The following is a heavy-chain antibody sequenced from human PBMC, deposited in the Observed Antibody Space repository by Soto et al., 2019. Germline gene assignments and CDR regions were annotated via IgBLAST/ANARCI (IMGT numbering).Heavy chain of an antibody. Sequence: SETLSLTCTVSGGSISPFYWSWIRQPPGKGLEWIGYIYYSGSTNYNPSLKSRVTISVDTSKNQFSLKLSSVTAADTAVYYCARGYYDILTGYYTPFDYWGQGTLVTVSS. D-gene: IGHD3-9*01. V-gene: IGHV4-59*01. CDR2: IYYSGST. J-gene: IGHJ4*02. CDR1: GGSISPFY. CDR3: ARGYYDILTGYYTPFDY.